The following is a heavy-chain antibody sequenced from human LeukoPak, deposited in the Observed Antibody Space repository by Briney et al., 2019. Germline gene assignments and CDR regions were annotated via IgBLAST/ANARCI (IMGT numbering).Heavy chain of an antibody. D-gene: IGHD1-26*01. CDR1: GYTFTSYY. Sequence: DSVKVSCKASGYTFTSYYMHWVRQAPGQGLEWMGIINPSGGSASYAQKFQGRVTMTRDMSTSTVYMELSSLRSEDTAVYYCARDNNGGSYGYYYMDVWGKGTTVTVSS. V-gene: IGHV1-46*01. CDR2: INPSGGSA. CDR3: ARDNNGGSYGYYYMDV. J-gene: IGHJ6*03.